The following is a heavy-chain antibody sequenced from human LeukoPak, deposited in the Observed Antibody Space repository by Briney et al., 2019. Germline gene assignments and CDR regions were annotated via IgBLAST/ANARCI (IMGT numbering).Heavy chain of an antibody. CDR1: GGSISSSSYY. J-gene: IGHJ4*02. CDR3: ARIRYCSGGSCYSESYYFDY. CDR2: IYYSGST. Sequence: SETLSLTCTVSGGSISSSSYYWGWLRQPPGKGLEWIGSIYYSGSTYYNPSLKIRVTMSVDTSKNQFSLKLSSVTAADTAVYYCARIRYCSGGSCYSESYYFDYWGQGTLVTVSS. D-gene: IGHD2-15*01. V-gene: IGHV4-39*07.